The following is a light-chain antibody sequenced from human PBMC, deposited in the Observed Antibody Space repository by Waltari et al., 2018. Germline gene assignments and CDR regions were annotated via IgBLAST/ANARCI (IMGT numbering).Light chain of an antibody. CDR1: QSVLYNSNDKNY. V-gene: IGKV4-1*01. J-gene: IGKJ1*01. CDR2: WAS. Sequence: DIVMTQSPEFLAVSLGERATINRKSSQSVLYNSNDKNYLAWYQQKPGQPPKLLIYWASTRQSGGPDRFSGSGSGTDFTLTINSLQAEDVAVYYCQQYYSRRTFGRGTRVEIK. CDR3: QQYYSRRT.